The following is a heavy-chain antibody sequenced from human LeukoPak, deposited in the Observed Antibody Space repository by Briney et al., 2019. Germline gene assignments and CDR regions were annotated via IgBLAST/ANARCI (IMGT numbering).Heavy chain of an antibody. J-gene: IGHJ4*02. Sequence: GGSLRLSCAASGFTFSSYAMSWVRQAPGKGLEWVSAISGSGGSTYYADSVKGRFTISRDNAKNSLYLQMNSLRAEDTAVYYCARGDLGLDYWGQGTLVTVSS. CDR1: GFTFSSYA. CDR2: ISGSGGST. CDR3: ARGDLGLDY. V-gene: IGHV3-23*01.